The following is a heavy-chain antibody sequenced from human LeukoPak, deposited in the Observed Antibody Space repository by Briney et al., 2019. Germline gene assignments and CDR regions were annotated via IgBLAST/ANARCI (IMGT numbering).Heavy chain of an antibody. D-gene: IGHD3-9*01. V-gene: IGHV3-66*01. J-gene: IGHJ4*02. CDR3: ARGHYDVLAASYKWTPDY. CDR1: GFTVSSSS. CDR2: ISSDGNT. Sequence: GGSLRLSCAASGFTVSSSSMNWVRLGPGKGLEWVSVISSDGNTYYADSVKGRFTISRDNSRNTLSLQLNSLRVEDTAVYYCARGHYDVLAASYKWTPDYWGQGTLVTVSS.